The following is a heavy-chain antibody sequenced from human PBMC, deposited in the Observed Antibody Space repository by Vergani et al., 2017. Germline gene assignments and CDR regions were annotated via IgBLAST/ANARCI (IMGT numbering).Heavy chain of an antibody. V-gene: IGHV5-10-1*01. J-gene: IGHJ6*02. D-gene: IGHD6-19*01. CDR1: RYSFTSYW. CDR3: ARQVAVACKWWGTYYYYGMDV. CDR2: IDPSDSYT. Sequence: EVQLVQSGAEVKKPGESLRISCKGSRYSFTSYWISWVRQMPGKGLEWMGRIDPSDSYTNYSPSFQGHVTISADKSISTDYLQWSSLKASDTAMYYCARQVAVACKWWGTYYYYGMDVWGQGTTVTVSS.